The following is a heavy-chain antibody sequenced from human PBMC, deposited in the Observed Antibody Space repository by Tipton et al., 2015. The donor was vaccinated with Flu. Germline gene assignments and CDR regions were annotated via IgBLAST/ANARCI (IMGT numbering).Heavy chain of an antibody. J-gene: IGHJ5*02. CDR3: ARDFHPTSNWFDP. V-gene: IGHV4-4*07. CDR1: GGSTSSFY. Sequence: TLSLTCTVSGGSTSSFYWSWIRKPAGKGLEWIGRVYASGSTKYNPSLKSRVTMSVDTSKNQFSLRMNSVTAADSAVYYCARDFHPTSNWFDPWGQGTLVTVSS. CDR2: VYASGST.